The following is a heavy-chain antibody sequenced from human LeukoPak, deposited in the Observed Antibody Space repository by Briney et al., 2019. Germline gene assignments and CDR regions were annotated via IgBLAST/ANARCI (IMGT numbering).Heavy chain of an antibody. J-gene: IGHJ4*02. CDR2: ISDSGDYT. CDR1: GFTFSSYA. CDR3: AKDTSIGKYCTNGVCSPFDY. D-gene: IGHD2-8*01. Sequence: GGSLTLSCAGSGFTFSSYAMSWVRQAPGQGLEWVSVISDSGDYTSNADSVRGRFTISRDNSGNTLYLQMISLRPEDTAVYYCAKDTSIGKYCTNGVCSPFDYWGQGTLVTVSS. V-gene: IGHV3-23*01.